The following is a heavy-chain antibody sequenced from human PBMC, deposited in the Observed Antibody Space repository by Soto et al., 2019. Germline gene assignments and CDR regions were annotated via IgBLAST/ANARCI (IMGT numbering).Heavy chain of an antibody. CDR1: GGSISTYY. CDR3: ARSMHYSDGSNYSPFDY. D-gene: IGHD3-22*01. Sequence: SETLSLTCTVSGGSISTYYWSWIRQPPGKGLEWIGYIYYDGSTSYNPSLRSRVTISVDTSKNQFSLILSSVTSADTAVYYCARSMHYSDGSNYSPFDYWGQGTLVTVSS. V-gene: IGHV4-59*01. CDR2: IYYDGST. J-gene: IGHJ4*02.